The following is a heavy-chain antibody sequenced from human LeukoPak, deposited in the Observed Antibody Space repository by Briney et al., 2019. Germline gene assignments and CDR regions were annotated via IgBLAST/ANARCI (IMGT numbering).Heavy chain of an antibody. J-gene: IGHJ4*02. V-gene: IGHV3-30*02. CDR2: IRYDGSNK. CDR1: GFTFSSYG. CDR3: AKDRGYCSSTSCYAYFDY. Sequence: GGSLRLSCAASGFTFSSYGMHWVRQAPGQGLEWVAFIRYDGSNKYYADSVKGRFTISRDNSKNTLYLQMNSLRAEDTAVYYCAKDRGYCSSTSCYAYFDYWGQGTLVTVSS. D-gene: IGHD2-2*01.